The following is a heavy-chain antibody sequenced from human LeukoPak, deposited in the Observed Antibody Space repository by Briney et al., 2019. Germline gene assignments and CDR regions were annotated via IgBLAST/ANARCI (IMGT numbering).Heavy chain of an antibody. CDR3: ARVRSSPTLKYYYMDV. CDR2: ISSSSSYI. V-gene: IGHV3-21*01. D-gene: IGHD6-19*01. J-gene: IGHJ6*03. CDR1: GFTFSSHS. Sequence: GGSLRLSCAASGFTFSSHSMNWVRQAPGKGLEWASSISSSSSYIYYADSVKGRFTISRDNAKNSLYLQMNSLRAEDTAVYYCARVRSSPTLKYYYMDVWGKGTTVTVSS.